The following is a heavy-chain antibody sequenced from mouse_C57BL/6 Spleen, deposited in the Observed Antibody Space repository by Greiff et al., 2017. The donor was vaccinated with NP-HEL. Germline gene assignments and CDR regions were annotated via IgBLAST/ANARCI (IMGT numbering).Heavy chain of an antibody. CDR2: IDPSDSYT. Sequence: QVQLQQSGAELVMPGASVKLSCKASGYTFTSYWMHWVKQRPGQGLEWIGEIDPSDSYTNYNQKFKGKSTLTVDKSSSTAYMQLSSLTSEDSAVYYCARGRYYGSSYVGWYFDVWGTGTTVTVSP. V-gene: IGHV1-69*01. D-gene: IGHD1-1*01. J-gene: IGHJ1*03. CDR1: GYTFTSYW. CDR3: ARGRYYGSSYVGWYFDV.